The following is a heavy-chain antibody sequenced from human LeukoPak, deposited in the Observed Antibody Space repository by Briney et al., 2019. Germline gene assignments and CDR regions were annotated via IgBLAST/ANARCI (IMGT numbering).Heavy chain of an antibody. CDR2: ISVYNGNT. V-gene: IGHV1-18*01. D-gene: IGHD7-27*01. Sequence: GASVKVSCKASGYTFTSYRISWVRQAPGQGLEWMGWISVYNGNTNYAQKFQGRVTMTTDTSTSTAYMEVRSLRSDDTAVYYCAREEANWGSPFDSWGQGTLVTVSS. J-gene: IGHJ4*02. CDR1: GYTFTSYR. CDR3: AREEANWGSPFDS.